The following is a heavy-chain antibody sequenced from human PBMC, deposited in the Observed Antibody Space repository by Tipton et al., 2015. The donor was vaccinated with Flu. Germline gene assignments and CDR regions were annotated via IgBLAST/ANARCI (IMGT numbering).Heavy chain of an antibody. D-gene: IGHD6-13*01. CDR2: IKPDGSEK. V-gene: IGHV3-7*03. CDR1: GFIFSRHW. J-gene: IGHJ4*02. CDR3: VRAIAVAGSY. Sequence: SLRLSCAASGFIFSRHWMNWVRQAPGKGLEWVANIKPDGSEKNYVDSVKGRFIISRDNAANSLHLQMNSLRAEDTAVYYCVRAIAVAGSYWGQGTLITVSS.